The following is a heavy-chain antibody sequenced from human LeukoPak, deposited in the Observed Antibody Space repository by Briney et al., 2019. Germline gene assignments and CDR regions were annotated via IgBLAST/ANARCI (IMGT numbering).Heavy chain of an antibody. CDR2: ISYSGNT. V-gene: IGHV4-39*01. J-gene: IGHJ3*02. D-gene: IGHD2-15*01. Sequence: SETLSLTCTVSGGSIISSDYHWGWVRQPPGKGPEWIGTISYSGNTDYNPSLRSRVTISVDTSNNQFSLRLGSVTAADTAVYHCARHCCSGPAQRVFDIWGQGTMVTVSS. CDR3: ARHCCSGPAQRVFDI. CDR1: GGSIISSDYH.